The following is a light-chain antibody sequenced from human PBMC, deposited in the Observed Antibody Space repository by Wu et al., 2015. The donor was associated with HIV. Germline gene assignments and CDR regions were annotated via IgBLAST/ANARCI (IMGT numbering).Light chain of an antibody. J-gene: IGKJ5*01. Sequence: DIVLTQSPATVSLYPGERATLSCRASQSVGSDFAWYQQRSGQAPRLLIYDASKRATGIPPRFSGSASGTDSTLTINNLEPEDFAFYYCQQRNKWPPTFGQGTRLEIK. CDR1: QSVGSD. V-gene: IGKV3-11*01. CDR3: QQRNKWPPT. CDR2: DAS.